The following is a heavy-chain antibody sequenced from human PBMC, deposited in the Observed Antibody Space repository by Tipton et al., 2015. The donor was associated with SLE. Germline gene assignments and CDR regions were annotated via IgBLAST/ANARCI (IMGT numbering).Heavy chain of an antibody. D-gene: IGHD3-10*01. V-gene: IGHV3-21*03. J-gene: IGHJ6*02. CDR1: GGSFSDYF. Sequence: LSLTCAVYGGSFSDYFWTWIRQSPGKGLEWVSSISSSSSYIYYADSVKGRFTISRDNAKNSLYLQMNSLRAEDTAVYYCARDRGVSYYSYVMDVWGQGTTVTVSS. CDR2: ISSSSSYI. CDR3: ARDRGVSYYSYVMDV.